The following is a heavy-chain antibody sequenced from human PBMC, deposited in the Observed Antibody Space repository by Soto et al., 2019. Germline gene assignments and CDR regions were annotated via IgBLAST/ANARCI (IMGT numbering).Heavy chain of an antibody. CDR3: ATLAGTGVPFYYGMDV. V-gene: IGHV4-39*01. CDR1: GDSISNSRYF. D-gene: IGHD6-19*01. CDR2: IYYSGTT. J-gene: IGHJ6*02. Sequence: KTSETLSLTCTVSGDSISNSRYFWGWIRQPPWKGLEWIGIIYYSGTTYYNPSLESRISMSVDTSQNQFSLRLSSVSAADTAVYYCATLAGTGVPFYYGMDVWGQGTTVTVSS.